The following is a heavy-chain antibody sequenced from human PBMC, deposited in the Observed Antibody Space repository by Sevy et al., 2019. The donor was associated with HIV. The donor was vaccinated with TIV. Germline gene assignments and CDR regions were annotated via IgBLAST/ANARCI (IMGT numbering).Heavy chain of an antibody. CDR1: GFTFSSYA. CDR2: ISYDGNNK. J-gene: IGHJ1*01. CDR3: ARDPRITIFGVVIGAEYFQH. Sequence: VGSLRLSCAASGFTFSSYAMHWVRQAPGKGLEWVAVISYDGNNKYYADSVKGRFTISRDNSKNTLYLQMNSLRAEDTAVYYCARDPRITIFGVVIGAEYFQHWGQGTLVTVSS. D-gene: IGHD3-3*01. V-gene: IGHV3-30-3*01.